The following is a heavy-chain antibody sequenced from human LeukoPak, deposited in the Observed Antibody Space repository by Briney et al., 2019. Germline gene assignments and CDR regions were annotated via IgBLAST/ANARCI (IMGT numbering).Heavy chain of an antibody. CDR1: TFTFSDYW. D-gene: IGHD4-17*01. CDR3: AKDDYGDYRYYGMDV. Sequence: PGGSLRLSCIVSTFTFSDYWMTWVRQAPGKGLEWVSAISGSGGSTYYADSVKGRFTISRDNSKNTLYLQMNSLRAEDTAVYYCAKDDYGDYRYYGMDVWGKGTTVTVSS. J-gene: IGHJ6*04. CDR2: ISGSGGST. V-gene: IGHV3-23*01.